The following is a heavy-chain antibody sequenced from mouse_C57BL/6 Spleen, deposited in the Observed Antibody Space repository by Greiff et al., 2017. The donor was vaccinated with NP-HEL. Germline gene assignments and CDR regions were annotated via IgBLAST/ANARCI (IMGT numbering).Heavy chain of an antibody. CDR2: IRSKSNNYAT. V-gene: IGHV10-1*01. CDR3: VRQGYYYGSSYDYAMDY. D-gene: IGHD1-1*01. CDR1: GFSFNTYA. J-gene: IGHJ4*01. Sequence: EVQLVESGGGLVQPKGSLKLSCAASGFSFNTYAMNWVRQAPGKGLEWVARIRSKSNNYATYYADSVKDRFTISRDDSESMLYLQMNNLKTEDTAMDYCVRQGYYYGSSYDYAMDYWGQGTSVTVSS.